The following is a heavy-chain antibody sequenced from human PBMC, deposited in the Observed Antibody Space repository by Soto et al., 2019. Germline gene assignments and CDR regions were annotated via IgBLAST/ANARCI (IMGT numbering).Heavy chain of an antibody. V-gene: IGHV1-69*13. CDR1: GGTFSSYA. D-gene: IGHD3-22*01. CDR2: IIPIFGTA. J-gene: IGHJ6*02. Sequence: SVKVSCKASGGTFSSYAISWVRQAPGQGLEWMGGIIPIFGTANYAQKFQGRVTITADESTSTAYMELSSLRSEDTAVYYCASGGYYDSSGYSYYYYGMDVWGQGTTVTVSS. CDR3: ASGGYYDSSGYSYYYYGMDV.